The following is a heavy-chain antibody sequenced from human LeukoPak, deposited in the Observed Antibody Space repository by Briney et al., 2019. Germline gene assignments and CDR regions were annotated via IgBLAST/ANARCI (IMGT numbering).Heavy chain of an antibody. CDR1: GGSISSGSDY. D-gene: IGHD6-6*01. CDR3: ARRHVEYSSSSDPYYFDY. V-gene: IGHV4-61*10. J-gene: IGHJ4*02. Sequence: SQTLSLTCTVSGGSISSGSDYWSWIRQPAGKGLEWIGSLYYSGSTNYNPSLKSRVTISVDTSKNQFSLKLSSVTAADTAVYYCARRHVEYSSSSDPYYFDYWGQGTLVTVSS. CDR2: LYYSGST.